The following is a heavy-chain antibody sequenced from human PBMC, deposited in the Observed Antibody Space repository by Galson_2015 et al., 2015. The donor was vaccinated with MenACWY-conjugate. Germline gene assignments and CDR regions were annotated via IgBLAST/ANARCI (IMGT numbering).Heavy chain of an antibody. D-gene: IGHD1-26*01. CDR3: AKDRDTGNYFDY. J-gene: IGHJ4*02. Sequence: SLRLSCAASGFTFSSYAMNWVRQAPGKGLEWVSAISASGGSTYYADSVKGRFTISRDSSKYTLYLQMNSLRAEDTAVYYCAKDRDTGNYFDYWGQGTLVTVSS. CDR1: GFTFSSYA. CDR2: ISASGGST. V-gene: IGHV3-23*01.